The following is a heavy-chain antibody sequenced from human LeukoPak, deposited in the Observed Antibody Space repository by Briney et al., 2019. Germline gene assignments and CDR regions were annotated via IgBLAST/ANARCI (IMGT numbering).Heavy chain of an antibody. D-gene: IGHD4-17*01. CDR2: IYTSGST. V-gene: IGHV4-4*07. Sequence: PSETLSLTCAVSGYSISSGYYWGWIRQPAGKGLEWIGRIYTSGSTNYNPSLKSRVTMSVDTSKNQFSLKLSSVTAADTAVYYCARERGDSGDYEYWGQGTLVTVSS. J-gene: IGHJ4*02. CDR3: ARERGDSGDYEY. CDR1: GYSISSGYY.